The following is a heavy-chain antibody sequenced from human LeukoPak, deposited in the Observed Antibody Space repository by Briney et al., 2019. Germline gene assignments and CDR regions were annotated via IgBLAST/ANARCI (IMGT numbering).Heavy chain of an antibody. J-gene: IGHJ6*03. CDR2: INWNGGST. D-gene: IGHD6-13*01. V-gene: IGHV3-20*04. CDR3: ARDVADSSSSWHYYYYMDV. CDR1: GFTFDDYG. Sequence: GGSLRLSCAASGFTFDDYGMSWVRQAPGKGLEWVSGINWNGGSTGYADSVKGRFTISRDNAKNSLYLQMNSLRAEDTALYYCARDVADSSSSWHYYYYMDVWGKGTTVTVSS.